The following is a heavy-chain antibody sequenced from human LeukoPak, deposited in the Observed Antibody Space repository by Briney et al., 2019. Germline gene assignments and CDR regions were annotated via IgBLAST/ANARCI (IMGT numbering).Heavy chain of an antibody. CDR1: GGSISSSSYY. J-gene: IGHJ4*02. D-gene: IGHD4-23*01. CDR3: ARAKDYGGRIDY. CDR2: IYYSGST. Sequence: SETLSLTCTVSGGSISSSSYYWGWIRQPPGKGLEWIGGIYYSGSTYYNPSLKSRVTISVDTSKNQFSLKLSSVTAADTAVYYCARAKDYGGRIDYWGQGTLVTVSS. V-gene: IGHV4-39*07.